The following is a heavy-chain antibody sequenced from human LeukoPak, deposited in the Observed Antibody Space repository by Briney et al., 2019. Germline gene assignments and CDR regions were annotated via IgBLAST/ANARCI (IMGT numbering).Heavy chain of an antibody. CDR1: GFTFTSYW. D-gene: IGHD6-13*01. CDR3: ARGGFIAMRSPFDY. V-gene: IGHV3-7*03. Sequence: QTGGSLRLSRAASGFTFTSYWMTWVRQAPGKGLEWVANIKQDGSEKYYVDSVKGRFTISRDNAKNSLYLQMNSLRAEDTAVYYCARGGFIAMRSPFDYWGQGTLVTVSS. CDR2: IKQDGSEK. J-gene: IGHJ4*02.